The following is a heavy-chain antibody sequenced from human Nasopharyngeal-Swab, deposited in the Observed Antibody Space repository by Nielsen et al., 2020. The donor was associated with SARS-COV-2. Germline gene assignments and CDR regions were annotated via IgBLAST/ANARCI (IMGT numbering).Heavy chain of an antibody. D-gene: IGHD3-16*01. CDR3: AREWYYDYVWGSSSGMDV. V-gene: IGHV3-53*01. J-gene: IGHJ6*02. CDR2: IYSGGST. Sequence: GESLKISCAASGFTVSSNHMSWVRQAPGKGLEWVSVIYSGGSTYYADSVKGRFTISRDNSKNMLYLQMNSLRAEDTAVYYCAREWYYDYVWGSSSGMDVWGQGTTVTVSS. CDR1: GFTVSSNH.